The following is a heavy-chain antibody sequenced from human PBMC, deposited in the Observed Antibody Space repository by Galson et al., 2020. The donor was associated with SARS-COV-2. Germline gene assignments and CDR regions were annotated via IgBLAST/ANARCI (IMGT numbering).Heavy chain of an antibody. Sequence: SETLSLTCAVFGGSFSGYYWTWIRQPPGKGLGWIGAINHSGNTNYNPSLKSRVTISVDTSKNQFSLRLTSVTAADTAVYHCVRGSIMTTSWYFDLWGRGTLVTVSS. V-gene: IGHV4-34*01. CDR3: VRGSIMTTSWYFDL. J-gene: IGHJ2*01. CDR2: INHSGNT. D-gene: IGHD4-17*01. CDR1: GGSFSGYY.